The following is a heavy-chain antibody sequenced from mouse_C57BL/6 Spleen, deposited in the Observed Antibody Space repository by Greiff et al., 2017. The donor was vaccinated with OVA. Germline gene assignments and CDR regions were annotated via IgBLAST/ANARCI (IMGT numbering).Heavy chain of an antibody. V-gene: IGHV1-82*01. Sequence: VQLQQSGPELVKPGASVKISCKASGYAFSSSWMNWVKQRPGKGLEWIGRIYPGDGDTNYNGKFKGKATLTADKSSSTAYMQLSSLTSEDSAVYFCARYGITTVVVDYWGQGTTLTVSS. CDR2: IYPGDGDT. CDR3: ARYGITTVVVDY. J-gene: IGHJ2*01. CDR1: GYAFSSSW. D-gene: IGHD1-1*01.